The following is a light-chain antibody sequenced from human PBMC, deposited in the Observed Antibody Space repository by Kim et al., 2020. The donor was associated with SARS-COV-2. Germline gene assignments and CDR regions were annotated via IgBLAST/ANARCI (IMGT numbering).Light chain of an antibody. CDR1: QAISSY. V-gene: IGKV1-9*01. J-gene: IGKJ2*01. CDR3: QQLNSFPRT. CDR2: EAS. Sequence: QVTQSPSSLSAYVGRSVTITCRASQAISSYLAWYQQKPGMAPKLLIYEASTLQTGVPSRFSGSRSGTEFTLTISSLQPEDVATYYCQQLNSFPRTCGQGTKLEI.